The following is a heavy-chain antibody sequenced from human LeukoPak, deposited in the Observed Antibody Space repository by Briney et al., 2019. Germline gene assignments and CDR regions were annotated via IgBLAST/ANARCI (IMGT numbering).Heavy chain of an antibody. J-gene: IGHJ6*02. CDR1: GFSFSDSV. CDR2: ISHDVKTT. D-gene: IGHD1-26*01. V-gene: IGHV3-30*04. Sequence: PGGSLRLSCVASGFSFSDSVIHWVRQAPGKGLEWVAVISHDVKTTYYADSVKGRFTISRDNAKNSLYLQMNSLRAEDTAVYYCARDTNGWELLAYYYYGMDVWGQGTTVTVSS. CDR3: ARDTNGWELLAYYYYGMDV.